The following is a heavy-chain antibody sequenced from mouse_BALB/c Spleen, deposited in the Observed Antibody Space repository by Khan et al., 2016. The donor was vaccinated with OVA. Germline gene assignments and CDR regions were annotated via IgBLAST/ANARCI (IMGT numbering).Heavy chain of an antibody. D-gene: IGHD2-1*01. Sequence: EVELVESGGGLVQPGGSLRLSCATSGFTFTDYYMSWVRQPPGKALEWLGFISNKANGYTTEYSASVKGRFTISRANSPSFLYLQMNTLRAEDSATYYCARDRWGIYYVFYALDYWGQGTSVTVSS. CDR3: ARDRWGIYYVFYALDY. CDR2: ISNKANGYTT. J-gene: IGHJ4*01. V-gene: IGHV7-3*02. CDR1: GFTFTDYY.